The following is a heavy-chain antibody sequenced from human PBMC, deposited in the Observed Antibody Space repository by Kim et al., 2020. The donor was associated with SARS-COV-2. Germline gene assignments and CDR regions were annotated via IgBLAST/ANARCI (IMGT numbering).Heavy chain of an antibody. CDR3: AKDPTFSTVTIEDY. Sequence: GGSLRLSCAASGFTFSSYAMSWVRQAPGKGLEWVSSISGSGSSTYYPDSVKGRFTISRDNSKNTLYLQMNSLRAEDTAVYYCAKDPTFSTVTIEDYWGPGTLGTVSS. D-gene: IGHD4-17*01. V-gene: IGHV3-23*01. CDR2: ISGSGSST. CDR1: GFTFSSYA. J-gene: IGHJ4*01.